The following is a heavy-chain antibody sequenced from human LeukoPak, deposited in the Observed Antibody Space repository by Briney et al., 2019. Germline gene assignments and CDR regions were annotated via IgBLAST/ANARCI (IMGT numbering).Heavy chain of an antibody. V-gene: IGHV4-61*02. Sequence: SETLSLTCTVSGGTISSGTYYWTWIRQSAGKGLEWIGRISTSGSTSYNPSLKSRVTISRDTSKNQFSLNLSSVTAADTAVYYCARTSGYHYGSVRNIWGQGTLVTVSS. D-gene: IGHD5-18*01. CDR1: GGTISSGTYY. CDR3: ARTSGYHYGSVRNI. CDR2: ISTSGST. J-gene: IGHJ3*02.